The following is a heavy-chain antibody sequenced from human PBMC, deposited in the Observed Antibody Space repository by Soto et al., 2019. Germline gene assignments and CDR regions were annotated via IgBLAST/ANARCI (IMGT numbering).Heavy chain of an antibody. CDR3: ARGLSVTLLAH. J-gene: IGHJ4*02. Sequence: QVQLQESGPGLVKPSQTLSLTCTVSGGSISTGGYYWTWIRQHPGKGLEWIGYIYYSGSTYYTPSGETRVTISVLTPRTQSALNLSSETAAGAAVYYRARGLSVTLLAHWSQGTLVTVSP. V-gene: IGHV4-31*03. CDR2: IYYSGST. CDR1: GGSISTGGYY. D-gene: IGHD4-17*01.